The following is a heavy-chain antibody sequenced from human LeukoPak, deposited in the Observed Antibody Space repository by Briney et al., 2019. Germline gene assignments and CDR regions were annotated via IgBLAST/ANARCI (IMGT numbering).Heavy chain of an antibody. CDR1: GFTFSSYA. CDR3: ARDPVAGTGFGYNWFDP. CDR2: ISYDGSNK. V-gene: IGHV3-30-3*01. D-gene: IGHD6-19*01. Sequence: PGRSLRLSCAASGFTFSSYAMHWVRQAPGKGLEWVAVISYDGSNKYYADSVKGRFTISRDNSKNTLYLQMNSLRAEDTAVYYCARDPVAGTGFGYNWFDPWGQGTLVTVSS. J-gene: IGHJ5*02.